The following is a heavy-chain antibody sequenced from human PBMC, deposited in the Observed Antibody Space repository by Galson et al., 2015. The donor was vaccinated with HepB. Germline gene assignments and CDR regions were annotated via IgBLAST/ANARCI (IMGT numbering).Heavy chain of an antibody. J-gene: IGHJ3*02. CDR3: ARSGGGDYGGNSKAFDI. CDR1: GGSISSYY. CDR2: IYYSGST. Sequence: SETLSLTCTVSGGSISSYYWSWIRQPPGKGLEWIGYIYYSGSTNYNPSLKSRVTISVDTSKNQFSLKLSSVTAADTAVYYCARSGGGDYGGNSKAFDIWGQGTMVTVSS. V-gene: IGHV4-59*08. D-gene: IGHD4-23*01.